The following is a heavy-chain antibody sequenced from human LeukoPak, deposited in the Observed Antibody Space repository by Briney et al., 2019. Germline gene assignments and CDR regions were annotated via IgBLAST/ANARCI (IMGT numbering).Heavy chain of an antibody. CDR1: GGSISGSSYF. CDR2: IYYSGST. J-gene: IGHJ4*02. V-gene: IGHV4-39*01. D-gene: IGHD3-10*01. Sequence: SETLSLTCAVSGGSISGSSYFWGWLRQPPGKGLEWIGSIYYSGSTYYNPSLKSRVTISVDTSKNQFSLKLSSVTAADTAVYYCARLKEGIDYWGQGTLVTVSS. CDR3: ARLKEGIDY.